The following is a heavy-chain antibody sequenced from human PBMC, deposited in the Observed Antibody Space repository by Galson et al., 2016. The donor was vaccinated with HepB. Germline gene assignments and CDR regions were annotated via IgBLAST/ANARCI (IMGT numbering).Heavy chain of an antibody. CDR1: GFTFSSYS. CDR3: ARDQYEFWSGYYTRGGYYGMDV. CDR2: ISSSSSTI. Sequence: SLRLSCAASGFTFSSYSMNWVRQAPGKGLEWVSYISSSSSTIYYADSVMGRFTISRDNAKNSLYLQMNSLRAEDTAVYYCARDQYEFWSGYYTRGGYYGMDVWGKGTTVTVSS. J-gene: IGHJ6*04. V-gene: IGHV3-48*01. D-gene: IGHD3-3*01.